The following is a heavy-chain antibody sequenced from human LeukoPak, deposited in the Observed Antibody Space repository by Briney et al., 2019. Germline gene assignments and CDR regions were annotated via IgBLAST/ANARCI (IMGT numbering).Heavy chain of an antibody. CDR2: ISGSGGST. Sequence: PGGSLRLSCAASGFTFSSYAMSWVRQAPGKGLEWVSAISGSGGSTYYADSVKGRFTISRDNSKNTLYLQMNSLRAEDTAVYYCAKWFRRRAVAGITYYGMDVWGQGTTVTVSS. CDR3: AKWFRRRAVAGITYYGMDV. D-gene: IGHD6-19*01. V-gene: IGHV3-23*01. J-gene: IGHJ6*02. CDR1: GFTFSSYA.